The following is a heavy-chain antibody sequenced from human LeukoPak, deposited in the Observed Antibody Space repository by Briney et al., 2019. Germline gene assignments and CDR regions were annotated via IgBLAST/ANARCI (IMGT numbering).Heavy chain of an antibody. D-gene: IGHD6-19*01. J-gene: IGHJ4*02. CDR1: GFTFSRYW. V-gene: IGHV3-7*01. CDR2: IKQDGSEK. CDR3: ARDTAVAGLNDY. Sequence: PGGSLRLSCAASGFTFSRYWMTWVRKAPGTGLEWVANIKQDGSEKNYVDSVKGRFTISRDNAKNSLYLQMNSLRAEDTAVYYCARDTAVAGLNDYWGQGTLVTVSS.